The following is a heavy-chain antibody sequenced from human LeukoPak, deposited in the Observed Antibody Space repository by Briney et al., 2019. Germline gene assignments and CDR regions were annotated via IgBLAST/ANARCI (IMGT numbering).Heavy chain of an antibody. CDR2: TNYDGSDR. D-gene: IGHD2-21*01. CDR3: ARGYCGGDCLDY. V-gene: IGHV3-30*02. J-gene: IGHJ4*02. CDR1: GFTFRNYA. Sequence: GGSLRLSCAASGFTFRNYAMYWVRQAPGKGLEWVAFTNYDGSDRCYADSVKGRFTVSRDNPKNTLYLQMNSLRAEDTAVYYCARGYCGGDCLDYWGQGTLVTVSS.